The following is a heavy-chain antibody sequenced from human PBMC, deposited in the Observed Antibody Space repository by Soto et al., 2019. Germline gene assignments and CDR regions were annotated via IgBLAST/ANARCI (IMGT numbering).Heavy chain of an antibody. CDR1: GFTFGDYA. Sequence: GGSLRLSCTASGFTFGDYAMSWFRQAPGKGLEWVGFIRSKAYGGTTEYAASVKGRFTISRDDSKSIAYLQMNSLKTEDTAVYYCTRDSPHTIFGVVKGYYYYYGMDVWGQGTTVTVSS. J-gene: IGHJ6*02. CDR3: TRDSPHTIFGVVKGYYYYYGMDV. D-gene: IGHD3-3*01. CDR2: IRSKAYGGTT. V-gene: IGHV3-49*03.